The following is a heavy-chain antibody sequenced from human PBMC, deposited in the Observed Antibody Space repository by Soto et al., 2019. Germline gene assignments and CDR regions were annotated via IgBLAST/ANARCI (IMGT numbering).Heavy chain of an antibody. CDR2: INPSGGST. V-gene: IGHV1-46*01. D-gene: IGHD6-13*01. CDR3: ARGAAAGYYYYYGMDV. CDR1: GYTFTSYY. Sequence: ASVKVSCKASGYTFTSYYMHWVRQAPGQGLEWMGIINPSGGSTSYAQKFQGRVTMTRDTSTSTVYMELSSLRSEDTAVYYCARGAAAGYYYYYGMDVWGQGTTVTV. J-gene: IGHJ6*02.